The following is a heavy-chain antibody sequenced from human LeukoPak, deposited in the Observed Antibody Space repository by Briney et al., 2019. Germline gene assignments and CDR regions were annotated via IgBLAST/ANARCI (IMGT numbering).Heavy chain of an antibody. CDR1: GGSFSGYY. V-gene: IGHV4-34*01. Sequence: SETLSLTCAVYGGSFSGYYWSWIRQPPGKGLEWIGEINHSGSTNYNPSLKSRVTISVDTSKNQFSLKLSSVTAADTAVYYCARVPAAAAGPNFDYWGQGTLVTVSS. D-gene: IGHD6-13*01. J-gene: IGHJ4*02. CDR2: INHSGST. CDR3: ARVPAAAAGPNFDY.